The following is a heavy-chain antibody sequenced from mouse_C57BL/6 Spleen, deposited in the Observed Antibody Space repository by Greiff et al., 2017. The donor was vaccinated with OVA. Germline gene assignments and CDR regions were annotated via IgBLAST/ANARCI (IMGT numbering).Heavy chain of an antibody. Sequence: EVQLQQSGPELVKPGASVKMSCKASGYTFTDYNMHWVKQSHGKSLEWIGYINPNNGGTSYNQKFKGKATLTVNKSSSTDYMELRSLTSEDSAVYYCARGSGGAWFADWGQGTLVTVSA. J-gene: IGHJ3*01. CDR3: ARGSGGAWFAD. CDR1: GYTFTDYN. D-gene: IGHD3-2*02. V-gene: IGHV1-22*01. CDR2: INPNNGGT.